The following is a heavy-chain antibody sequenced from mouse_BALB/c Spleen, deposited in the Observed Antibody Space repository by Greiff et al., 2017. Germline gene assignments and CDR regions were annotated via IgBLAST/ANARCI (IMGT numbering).Heavy chain of an antibody. D-gene: IGHD2-4*01. V-gene: IGHV1-7*01. CDR1: GYTFTSYW. CDR3: ARWGYDYDRYFDV. Sequence: QVQLQQSGAELAKPGASVKMSCKASGYTFTSYWMHWVKQRPGQGLEWIGYINPSTGYTEYNQKFKDKATLTADKSSSTAYMQLSSLTSEDSAVYYCARWGYDYDRYFDVWGAGTTVTVSS. J-gene: IGHJ1*01. CDR2: INPSTGYT.